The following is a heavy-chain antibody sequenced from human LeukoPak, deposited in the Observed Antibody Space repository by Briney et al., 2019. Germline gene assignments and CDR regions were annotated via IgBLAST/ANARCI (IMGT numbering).Heavy chain of an antibody. D-gene: IGHD3-22*01. CDR3: ANEGSYYDSSGFSDAFDI. J-gene: IGHJ3*02. CDR1: GFSFSSYA. V-gene: IGHV3-23*01. Sequence: GGSLRLSCAASGFSFSSYAMSWVRQAPGKGLEWVSAISGSGGSTYYADSVKGRFTISRDNSKNTLYLQMNSLRAEDTAVYYCANEGSYYDSSGFSDAFDIWGQGTMVTVSS. CDR2: ISGSGGST.